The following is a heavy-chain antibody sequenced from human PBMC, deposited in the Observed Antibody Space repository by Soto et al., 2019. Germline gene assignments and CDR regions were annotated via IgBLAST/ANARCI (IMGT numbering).Heavy chain of an antibody. CDR3: ARTDRDFYGLDV. V-gene: IGHV3-13*05. Sequence: EVQLVESGGGLVQPGGSLRLSCEASGFTFRNYDMHWVRQGTGKGLEWVSGISAAGHPDYADSLEGRFTISRENAHNSFFLQMNSLRVGDTAVSYCARTDRDFYGLDVWGQGTKVIVSS. J-gene: IGHJ6*02. CDR1: GFTFRNYD. CDR2: ISAAGHP.